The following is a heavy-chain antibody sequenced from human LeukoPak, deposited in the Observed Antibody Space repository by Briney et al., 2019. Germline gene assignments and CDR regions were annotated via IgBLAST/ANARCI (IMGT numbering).Heavy chain of an antibody. CDR3: AREHHCSGSYLSLLRPPKYFDH. J-gene: IGHJ4*02. D-gene: IGHD3-10*02. CDR1: GFTFSSYS. CDR2: ISSSSSYI. Sequence: GGSLRLSCAASGFTFSSYSMNWVRQAPGKGLEWVSSISSSSSYIYYADSVKGRFTISRDNAKNSLYLQMNSLRAEDTAVYYCAREHHCSGSYLSLLRPPKYFDHLGPGTLVTVSS. V-gene: IGHV3-21*01.